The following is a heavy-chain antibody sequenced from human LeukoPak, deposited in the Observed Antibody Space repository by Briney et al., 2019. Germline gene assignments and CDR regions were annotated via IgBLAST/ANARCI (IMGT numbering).Heavy chain of an antibody. D-gene: IGHD1-26*01. Sequence: GGSLRLSCAASGFTFSSYDMTWVRQAPGKGLEWVSSISGSSSDIYYADSVKGRFTISRDNSKSSLYLQMKSLRAEDTALYYCARRGYHDYSGFDYWGQGTLVTVSS. CDR3: ARRGYHDYSGFDY. CDR2: ISGSSSDI. CDR1: GFTFSSYD. V-gene: IGHV3-21*01. J-gene: IGHJ4*02.